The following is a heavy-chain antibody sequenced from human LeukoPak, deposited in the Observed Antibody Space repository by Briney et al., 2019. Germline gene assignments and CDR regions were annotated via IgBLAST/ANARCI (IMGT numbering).Heavy chain of an antibody. Sequence: PSETLSLTCSVSGDSVTSSYWNWIRQPSGKGLEWIGYVSSDGTTNYTPSLRSRLIMSVDTAKNDISLILTSVTAADTAIYYCARLDCLVEGCYNHWGRGTLVTVSS. V-gene: IGHV4-59*08. D-gene: IGHD5-24*01. J-gene: IGHJ4*02. CDR1: GDSVTSSY. CDR2: VSSDGTT. CDR3: ARLDCLVEGCYNH.